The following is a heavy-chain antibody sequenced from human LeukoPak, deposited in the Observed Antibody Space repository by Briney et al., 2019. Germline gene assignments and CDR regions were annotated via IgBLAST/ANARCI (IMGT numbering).Heavy chain of an antibody. D-gene: IGHD3-10*01. V-gene: IGHV4-34*01. CDR1: GGSFRDYY. CDR3: ARACTMVRGVIIFDY. CDR2: IHHTGST. Sequence: SETLSLTCTVSGGSFRDYYWSWIRQPPGKGLEWIGEIHHTGSTNYNPSLKSRVTISVETSKKQSSLQLTSVTAADTAVYYCARACTMVRGVIIFDYWGQGTLVTVSS. J-gene: IGHJ4*02.